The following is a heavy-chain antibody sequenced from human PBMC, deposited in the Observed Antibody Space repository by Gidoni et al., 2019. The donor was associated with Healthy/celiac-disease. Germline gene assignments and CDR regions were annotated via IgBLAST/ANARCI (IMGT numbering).Heavy chain of an antibody. CDR2: IKPSGGST. J-gene: IGHJ6*03. CDR3: ARGGDSSPSGYYYYYYMDV. D-gene: IGHD6-6*01. V-gene: IGHV1-46*01. Sequence: QVQLVQFVSGVKQPGSSVQVSFKASCSTFTRYYLQWVRKAHGQVIAWMGIIKPSGGSTSYAQKFQCRVTMTSDTSTSTVYMELSSLRAEDTAGYYCARGGDSSPSGYYYYYYMDVWGKGTTVTVSS. CDR1: CSTFTRYY.